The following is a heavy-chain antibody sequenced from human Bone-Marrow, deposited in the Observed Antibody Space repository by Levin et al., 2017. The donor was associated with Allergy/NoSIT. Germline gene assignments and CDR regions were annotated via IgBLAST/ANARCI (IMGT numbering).Heavy chain of an antibody. CDR1: GYTFTTYG. Sequence: RASVKVSCKASGYTFTTYGITWVRQAPGQGLEWMGWISSLNGNTKYAQKLQGRLTMTTDTSTSTAYMELRSLRSDDTALYYCARDSLLINAFDFWGPGTMVTVSS. D-gene: IGHD3-10*01. J-gene: IGHJ3*01. CDR2: ISSLNGNT. CDR3: ARDSLLINAFDF. V-gene: IGHV1-18*01.